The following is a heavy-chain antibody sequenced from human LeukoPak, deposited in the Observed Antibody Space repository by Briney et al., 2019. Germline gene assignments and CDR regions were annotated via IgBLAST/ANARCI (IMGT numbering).Heavy chain of an antibody. CDR3: AKRYYGFPLDY. Sequence: GGFLRLSCAASGFTFSIYAMNWVRQAPGKGLEWVSSISANGGETHYADSVKGRCTISRDNSKNTLYLQINNPRVEDTAVYYCAKRYYGFPLDYWGQGTLVTVSS. CDR1: GFTFSIYA. D-gene: IGHD3-3*01. CDR2: ISANGGET. V-gene: IGHV3-23*01. J-gene: IGHJ4*02.